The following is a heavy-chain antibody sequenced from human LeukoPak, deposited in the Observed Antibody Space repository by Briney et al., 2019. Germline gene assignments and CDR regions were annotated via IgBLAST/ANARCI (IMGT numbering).Heavy chain of an antibody. CDR2: INPNSGGT. CDR3: ARGLSYYDFWSGYYSGYNWFDP. Sequence: ASVKVSCKASGYTFTGYYMHWVRQAPGQGLEWMGWINPNSGGTNYAQKFQGRVTMTRDTSISTAYMELSRLRSDDTAVYYCARGLSYYDFWSGYYSGYNWFDPWGQGTLVTVSS. V-gene: IGHV1-2*02. D-gene: IGHD3-3*01. J-gene: IGHJ5*02. CDR1: GYTFTGYY.